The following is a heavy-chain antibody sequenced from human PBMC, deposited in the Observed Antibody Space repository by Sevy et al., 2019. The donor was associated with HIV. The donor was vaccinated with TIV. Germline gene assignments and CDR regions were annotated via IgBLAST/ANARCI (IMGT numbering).Heavy chain of an antibody. J-gene: IGHJ4*02. CDR3: AARKDDFDC. Sequence: GGSLRLSCAASGFTFSDFAMSWVRQAPGKGLEWVSAISGSGIKTYYSDSVRGRFTISRDNSKNTQYLQMNSLGTEDTAVYYCAARKDDFDCWGQGTLVTVSS. CDR2: ISGSGIKT. V-gene: IGHV3-23*01. CDR1: GFTFSDFA. D-gene: IGHD2-15*01.